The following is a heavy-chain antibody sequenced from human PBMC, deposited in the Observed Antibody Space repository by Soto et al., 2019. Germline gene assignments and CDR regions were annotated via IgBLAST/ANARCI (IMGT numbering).Heavy chain of an antibody. CDR1: GGSISSGGYY. V-gene: IGHV4-31*03. Sequence: TLSLTCTVSGGSISSGGYYWSWIRQHPGKGLEWIGYIYYSGSTYYNPSLKSRVTISVDTSKNQFSLKLSSVTAADTAVYYCARDKGLLWFGEFTVGWFDPWGQGTLVTVYS. CDR2: IYYSGST. CDR3: ARDKGLLWFGEFTVGWFDP. D-gene: IGHD3-10*01. J-gene: IGHJ5*02.